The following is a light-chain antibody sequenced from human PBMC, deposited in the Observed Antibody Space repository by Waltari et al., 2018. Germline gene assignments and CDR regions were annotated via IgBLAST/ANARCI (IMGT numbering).Light chain of an antibody. V-gene: IGLV4-69*01. CDR1: SGHINNV. CDR2: VNSDGSH. J-gene: IGLJ3*02. CDR3: QTGGHGTWV. Sequence: QLVLTQSPSASASLGASVKLTCTLSSGHINNVIAWLQQRPEKGPRYLMKVNSDGSHNKGDDIPDRFSGSGSGAERYLSISSLQSEDEADYICQTGGHGTWVIGGGTKLTVL.